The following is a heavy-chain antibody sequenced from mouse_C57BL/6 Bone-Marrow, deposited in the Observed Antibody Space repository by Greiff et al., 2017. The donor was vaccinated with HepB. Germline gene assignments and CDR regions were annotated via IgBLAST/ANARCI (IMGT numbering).Heavy chain of an antibody. CDR3: ARSWESYYGNYGWYFDV. V-gene: IGHV1-61*01. CDR1: GYTFTSYW. Sequence: QVQLQQPGAELVRPGSSVKLSCKASGYTFTSYWMDWVKQRPGQGLEWIGNIYPSDSETHYNQKFKDKATLTVDKSSSTAYMQLSSLTSEDSAVYYCARSWESYYGNYGWYFDVWGTGTTVTVSS. CDR2: IYPSDSET. J-gene: IGHJ1*03. D-gene: IGHD2-1*01.